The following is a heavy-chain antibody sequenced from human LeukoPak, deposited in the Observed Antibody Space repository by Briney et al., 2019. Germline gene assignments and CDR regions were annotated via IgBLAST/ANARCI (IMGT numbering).Heavy chain of an antibody. CDR1: GFTFSSYE. Sequence: GGSLRLSCAASGFTFSSYEMNWVRQAPGKGLEWVSYISSSGSTIYYADSVKGRFTISRDNAKNSLYLQMNSLRAEDTAVYYCAAYSGSYPEYFQYWGQGILVTVSS. CDR2: ISSSGSTI. D-gene: IGHD1-26*01. J-gene: IGHJ1*01. V-gene: IGHV3-48*03. CDR3: AAYSGSYPEYFQY.